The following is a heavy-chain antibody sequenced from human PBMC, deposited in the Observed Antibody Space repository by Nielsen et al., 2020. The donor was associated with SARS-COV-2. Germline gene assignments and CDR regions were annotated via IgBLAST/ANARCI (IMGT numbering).Heavy chain of an antibody. CDR3: VRSRQLWTTFDY. CDR1: GFTFSSYA. D-gene: IGHD5-18*01. J-gene: IGHJ4*02. V-gene: IGHV3-30*04. CDR2: ISYDGSNK. Sequence: GSLKISCAASGFTFSSYAMHWVRQAPGKGLEWVAVISYDGSNKYYADSVKGRFTISRDNSKNTLYLQMNSLRAEDTAVYDCVRSRQLWTTFDYWGQGTLVTVSS.